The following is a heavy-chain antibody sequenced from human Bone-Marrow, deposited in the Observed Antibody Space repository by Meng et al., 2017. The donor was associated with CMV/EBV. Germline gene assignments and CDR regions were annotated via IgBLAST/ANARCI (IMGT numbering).Heavy chain of an antibody. Sequence: LVVAREALVPTGTSLGFSGAASGITFTSYAMPWGRQAPGKGLEWVAVISYDGSNKYYADSVNGRFTISRDNSKNTLYLQMNSLRAEDTAVYYCAKSDDYGDSDYWGQGTLVTVSS. V-gene: IGHV3-30-3*01. D-gene: IGHD4-17*01. CDR3: AKSDDYGDSDY. CDR1: GITFTSYA. J-gene: IGHJ4*02. CDR2: ISYDGSNK.